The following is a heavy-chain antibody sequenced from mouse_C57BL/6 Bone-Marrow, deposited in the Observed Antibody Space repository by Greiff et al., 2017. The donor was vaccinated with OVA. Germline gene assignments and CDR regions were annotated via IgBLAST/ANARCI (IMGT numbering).Heavy chain of an antibody. Sequence: QVQLQQPGAELVMPGASVKLSCKASGYTFTSYWMHWVKQRPGQGLEWIGEIDPSDSYTNYNQKFKGKSTLTVDKSSSTAYMQLSSLTSEDSAVYYCAREGAPWVAYWGQGTLVTVSA. J-gene: IGHJ3*01. CDR2: IDPSDSYT. CDR3: AREGAPWVAY. CDR1: GYTFTSYW. V-gene: IGHV1-69*01.